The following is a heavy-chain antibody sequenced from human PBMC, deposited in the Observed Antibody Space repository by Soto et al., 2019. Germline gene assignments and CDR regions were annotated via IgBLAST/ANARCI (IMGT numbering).Heavy chain of an antibody. V-gene: IGHV3-21*04. CDR2: ISGTSTYI. CDR1: GFTFHSYS. D-gene: IGHD3-22*01. CDR3: AVNYYDSSGIFPAFDY. Sequence: GGSLRLSCVASGFTFHSYSVNWVRQAPGKGLEWVLSISGTSTYIRIADSVKGRFTTFRDSAKKSVYLQMNSLRAEDTAVYYCAVNYYDSSGIFPAFDYWGQGTLVTVSS. J-gene: IGHJ4*02.